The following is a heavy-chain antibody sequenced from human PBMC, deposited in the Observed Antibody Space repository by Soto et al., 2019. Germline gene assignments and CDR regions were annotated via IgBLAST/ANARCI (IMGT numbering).Heavy chain of an antibody. Sequence: SETLSLTCTVSGGTISSGDYYWSWIRQPPGTGLEWRGYIYYSGRTYDNPAHKSRVTISVDTSKNQFSLKLSSVTAADTAVYYCAREGLAYYDFWSGYYTEGFDYWGQGTLVTVSS. CDR3: AREGLAYYDFWSGYYTEGFDY. D-gene: IGHD3-3*01. CDR2: IYYSGRT. J-gene: IGHJ4*02. CDR1: GGTISSGDYY. V-gene: IGHV4-30-4*01.